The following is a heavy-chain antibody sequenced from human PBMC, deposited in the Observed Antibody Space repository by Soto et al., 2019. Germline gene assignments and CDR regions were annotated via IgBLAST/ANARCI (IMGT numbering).Heavy chain of an antibody. CDR3: AREVIPLTTDWYFDM. CDR1: GGSISGGVGGLYY. J-gene: IGHJ2*01. Sequence: QLQLRESGPGLVKPSETLALTCTISGGSISGGVGGLYYWSWIRQPPGQDLEWIGYIYDSGRTYYNPSLKSRVTISVDTPKNQFSLRLSSVTAADTAVYYCAREVIPLTTDWYFDMWGRGTLVTVSS. V-gene: IGHV4-30-4*01. D-gene: IGHD4-17*01. CDR2: IYDSGRT.